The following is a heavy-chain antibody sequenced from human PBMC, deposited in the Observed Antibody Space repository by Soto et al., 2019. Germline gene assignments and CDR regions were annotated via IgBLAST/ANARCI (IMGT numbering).Heavy chain of an antibody. CDR2: ISRGGDAT. D-gene: IGHD2-8*02. V-gene: IGHV3-23*01. CDR3: ARDPSTGAADF. Sequence: PVGSLRLSCVGSGFTFNDYALNWVRQSPGKGLEWVSTISRGGDATYYADSVRGRFTISRDNSKHTLSLLMKSLRAEDSAIYYCARDPSTGAADFWGQGTLVTVSS. CDR1: GFTFNDYA. J-gene: IGHJ4*02.